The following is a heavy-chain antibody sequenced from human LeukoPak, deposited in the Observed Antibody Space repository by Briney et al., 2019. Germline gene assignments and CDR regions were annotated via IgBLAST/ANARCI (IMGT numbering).Heavy chain of an antibody. Sequence: ASVKVSCKASGYTFTSYGISWVRQAPGQGLEWMGWISAYNGNTNYAQKLQGRVTMTTDTSTSTAYMELRSLRSDDTAVYYCARGVDTAMAIWGSFDYWGQGTLVTVSS. V-gene: IGHV1-18*01. D-gene: IGHD5-18*01. CDR3: ARGVDTAMAIWGSFDY. CDR2: ISAYNGNT. J-gene: IGHJ4*02. CDR1: GYTFTSYG.